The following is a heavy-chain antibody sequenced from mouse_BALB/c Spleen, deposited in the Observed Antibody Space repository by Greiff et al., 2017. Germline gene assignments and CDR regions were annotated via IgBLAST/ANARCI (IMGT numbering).Heavy chain of an antibody. CDR3: ARSGYGSSAYYYAMDY. CDR2: ISYSGST. CDR1: GYSITSDYA. Sequence: EVQGVESGPGLVKPSQSLSLTCTVTGYSITSDYAWNWIRQFPGNKLEWMGYISYSGSTSYNPSLKSRISITRDTSKNQFFLQLNSVTTEDTATYYCARSGYGSSAYYYAMDYWGQGASVTVSS. D-gene: IGHD1-1*01. V-gene: IGHV3-2*02. J-gene: IGHJ4*01.